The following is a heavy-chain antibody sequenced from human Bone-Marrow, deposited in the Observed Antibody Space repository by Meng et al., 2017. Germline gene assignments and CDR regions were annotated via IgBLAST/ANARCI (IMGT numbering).Heavy chain of an antibody. J-gene: IGHJ4*02. CDR3: ARDEDISAAGKLFGDY. Sequence: GQLVQSGAEVKTAGASVKVSCKPSGYNFPDYWLHWVRRAPGQGLEWMGRIDPKSGDTHYAQRFQGRVTMTGDTSISTAYMELSGLRSDDTAMYYCARDEDISAAGKLFGDYWGQGTLVTVSS. CDR1: GYNFPDYW. CDR2: IDPKSGDT. V-gene: IGHV1-2*06. D-gene: IGHD6-13*01.